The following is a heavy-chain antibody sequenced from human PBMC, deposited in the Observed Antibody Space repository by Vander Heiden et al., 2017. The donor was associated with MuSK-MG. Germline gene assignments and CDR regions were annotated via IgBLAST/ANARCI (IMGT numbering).Heavy chain of an antibody. J-gene: IGHJ4*02. Sequence: QVQLVQSGPAVKKPGSSVKVSCKASGLTFRRYAINWVRQAPGQGLEWMGRIIPILGKPNYARKFQGRVTITADKSTSTAYMELSSLRSEDTAVYYCASYGDYGVDLFDYWGQGTLVTVSS. D-gene: IGHD4-17*01. CDR3: ASYGDYGVDLFDY. CDR1: GLTFRRYA. CDR2: IIPILGKP. V-gene: IGHV1-69*04.